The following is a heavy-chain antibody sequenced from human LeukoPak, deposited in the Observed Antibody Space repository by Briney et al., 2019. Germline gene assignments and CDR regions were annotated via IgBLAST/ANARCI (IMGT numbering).Heavy chain of an antibody. J-gene: IGHJ4*02. V-gene: IGHV4-59*11. CDR3: ATGYSSTWYYFGY. Sequence: SETLSLTCTVSGGSISGQYWSWIRQPPGRGLEWIGYVSYSGNTKYNPSLKSRVTISADTSKDQFSLKLASVTAADTAVYYCATGYSSTWYYFGYWGQGTLVTVSS. CDR2: VSYSGNT. CDR1: GGSISGQY. D-gene: IGHD6-13*01.